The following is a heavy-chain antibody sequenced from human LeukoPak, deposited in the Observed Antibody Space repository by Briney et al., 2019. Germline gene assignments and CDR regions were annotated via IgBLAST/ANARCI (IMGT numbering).Heavy chain of an antibody. D-gene: IGHD3-22*01. CDR1: GGTFSSYA. CDR3: ARVGYYYDSSGYYYYFDY. V-gene: IGHV1-69*13. CDR2: IIPIFGTA. Sequence: SVKVSCKASGGTFSSYAISWVRQAPGQGLEWMGGIIPIFGTANYAQKFQGRVTITADESTSTAYMELSSLRSEDTAVYYCARVGYYYDSSGYYYYFDYWGQGTLVTVSS. J-gene: IGHJ4*02.